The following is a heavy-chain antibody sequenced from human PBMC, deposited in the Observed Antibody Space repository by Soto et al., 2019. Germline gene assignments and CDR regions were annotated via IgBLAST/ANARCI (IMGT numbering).Heavy chain of an antibody. CDR2: IYRGFST. Sequence: PGGSLRLSCVVSGFNVSHNYMSWVRQAPGMGLEWVSVIYRGFSTFYADSVKGRFTISRDDSKNTVYLQMNSLRAEDTAVYYCARDRSDSSRADSFDVWGQGTMVTVS. J-gene: IGHJ3*01. V-gene: IGHV3-53*01. D-gene: IGHD6-25*01. CDR1: GFNVSHNY. CDR3: ARDRSDSSRADSFDV.